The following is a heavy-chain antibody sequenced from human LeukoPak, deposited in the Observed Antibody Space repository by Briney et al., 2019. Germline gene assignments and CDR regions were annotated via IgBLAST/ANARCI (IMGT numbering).Heavy chain of an antibody. V-gene: IGHV3-30*02. CDR1: GFTFSSYG. CDR2: IRYDGSNK. CDR3: AKAPGDYSNWFDP. Sequence: GGSLRLSCAASGFTFSSYGMHWVRQAPGKGLEWVAFIRYDGSNKYYADSVKGRFTISRDNSKNTLYLQMNSLRAEDTAVYYCAKAPGDYSNWFDPWGQGTLVTVSS. D-gene: IGHD7-27*01. J-gene: IGHJ5*02.